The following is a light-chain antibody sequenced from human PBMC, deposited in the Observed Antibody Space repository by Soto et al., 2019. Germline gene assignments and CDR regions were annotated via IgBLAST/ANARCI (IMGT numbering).Light chain of an antibody. CDR1: QSVSSK. J-gene: IGKJ4*01. CDR3: LQYKTYPPG. V-gene: IGKV3-15*01. CDR2: GAS. Sequence: EIVMTQSPATLSVSPGERATLSCRASQSVSSKLAWYQQKPGQAPRLLIYGASTRATGIPARFSGSGSGTEFTLTISSLQSEDFAVYYCLQYKTYPPGFGGGTKVEIK.